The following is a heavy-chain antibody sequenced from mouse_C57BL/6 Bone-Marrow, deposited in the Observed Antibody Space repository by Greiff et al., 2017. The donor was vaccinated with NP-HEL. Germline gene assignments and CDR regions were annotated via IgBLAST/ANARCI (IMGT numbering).Heavy chain of an antibody. CDR3: TSYSNSFAY. CDR2: IDPENGDT. CDR1: GFNIKDDY. Sequence: VQLKQSGAELARPGASVKLSCTASGFNIKDDYMHWVKQRPEQGLEWIGWIDPENGDTEYASKFQGKATITADTSSNTAYLQLSSLTSEDTAVYYCTSYSNSFAYWGQGTLVTVSA. V-gene: IGHV14-4*01. D-gene: IGHD2-5*01. J-gene: IGHJ3*01.